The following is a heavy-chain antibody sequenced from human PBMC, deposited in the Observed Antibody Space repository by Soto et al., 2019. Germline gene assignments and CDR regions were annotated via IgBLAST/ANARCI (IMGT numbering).Heavy chain of an antibody. CDR2: IYGGGNGP. CDR3: AKMEGMDPWVYYCDY. Sequence: EVQVLESGGGLVQPGGSLRLSCAATGFTFSDFAMSWVRQAPGKGLEWVSRIYGGGNGPHYADSVKGRVTISRDNSKNTLYLQMNSLRAEDTAVCYCAKMEGMDPWVYYCDYWGQGTLVTVSS. V-gene: IGHV3-23*01. J-gene: IGHJ4*02. D-gene: IGHD2-2*03. CDR1: GFTFSDFA.